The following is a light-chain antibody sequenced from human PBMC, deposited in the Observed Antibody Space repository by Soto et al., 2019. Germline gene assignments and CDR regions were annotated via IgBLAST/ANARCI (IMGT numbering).Light chain of an antibody. CDR3: CSYAGSRGVV. J-gene: IGLJ2*01. CDR1: SSDVGSYNL. CDR2: EGS. V-gene: IGLV2-23*01. Sequence: QSALTQPASVSGSPGQSITISCTGTSSDVGSYNLVSWYQQHPGKAPKLMIYEGSKRPSGVSNRVSGSKSGNTASLTISGLQAEDEADYYCCSYAGSRGVVFGGGTKVTVL.